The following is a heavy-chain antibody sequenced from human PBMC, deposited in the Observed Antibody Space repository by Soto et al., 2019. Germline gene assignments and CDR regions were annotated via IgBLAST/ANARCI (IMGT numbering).Heavy chain of an antibody. J-gene: IGHJ5*02. V-gene: IGHV4-59*01. CDR3: ARDFARNWFDP. CDR2: IYYSGST. Sequence: SETLSLTCTVSGGSISSYYWSWIRQPPGKGLEWIGYIYYSGSTNYNPSLKSRVTISVDTSKNQFSLKLSSVTAADTAVYYCARDFARNWFDPWGQGTLVTVSS. CDR1: GGSISSYY.